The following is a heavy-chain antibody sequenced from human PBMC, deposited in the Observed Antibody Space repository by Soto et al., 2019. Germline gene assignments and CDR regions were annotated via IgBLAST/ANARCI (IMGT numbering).Heavy chain of an antibody. V-gene: IGHV1-18*01. CDR2: ISAYNAHT. CDR1: GYTFLSYG. Sequence: QVQLVQSGAEVKKPGASVKVSCKASGYTFLSYGITWVRQAPRQGLEWMGCISAYNAHTNDRQKLQDRVSMTTDTSSNTAYLEVRSLRSDNTALYFCARVFRWSSASWGFDYWGQGTLVTVSS. J-gene: IGHJ4*02. D-gene: IGHD6-6*01. CDR3: ARVFRWSSASWGFDY.